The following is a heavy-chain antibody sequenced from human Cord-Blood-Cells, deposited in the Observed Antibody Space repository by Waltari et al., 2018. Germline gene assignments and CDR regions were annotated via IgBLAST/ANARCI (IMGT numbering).Heavy chain of an antibody. V-gene: IGHV1-46*01. CDR1: GYTFTSYY. CDR2: IPPSGGST. D-gene: IGHD2-2*01. J-gene: IGHJ3*02. Sequence: QVQLVQSGAEVKKPGASVKVSCKASGYTFTSYYMHWVRQAPGQGLEWMGIIPPSGGSTSYAKKFQGRVTMTRDTSTSTVYMELSSLRSEDTAVYYCARNDIVVVPAALGAFDIWGQGTMVTVSS. CDR3: ARNDIVVVPAALGAFDI.